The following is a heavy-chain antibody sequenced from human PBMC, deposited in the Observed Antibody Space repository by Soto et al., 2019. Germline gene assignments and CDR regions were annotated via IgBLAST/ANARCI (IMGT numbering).Heavy chain of an antibody. D-gene: IGHD5-18*01. V-gene: IGHV3-30*18. Sequence: PGGSLRLSCAASGFTFSSYGIHWGRQAPGKGLEWVAVISYDGSNKYYADSVKGRFTISRDNSKNTLYLQMNSLRAEDTAVYYCAKDTAMVTYYYYGMDVWGQGTTVTVSS. J-gene: IGHJ6*02. CDR2: ISYDGSNK. CDR1: GFTFSSYG. CDR3: AKDTAMVTYYYYGMDV.